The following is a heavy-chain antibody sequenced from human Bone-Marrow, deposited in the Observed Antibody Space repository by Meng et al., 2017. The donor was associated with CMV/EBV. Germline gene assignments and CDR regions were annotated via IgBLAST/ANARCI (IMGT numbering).Heavy chain of an antibody. CDR2: ISWNSGSI. D-gene: IGHD4-11*01. J-gene: IGHJ4*02. Sequence: SLKLSCAASGFTFDDYAMHWVRQAPGKGLEWVSGISWNSGSIGYADSVKGRFTISRDNAKNSLYLQMNSLRAEDTALYYCAKARSRATVTASDYWGQGTLVTVSS. V-gene: IGHV3-9*01. CDR3: AKARSRATVTASDY. CDR1: GFTFDDYA.